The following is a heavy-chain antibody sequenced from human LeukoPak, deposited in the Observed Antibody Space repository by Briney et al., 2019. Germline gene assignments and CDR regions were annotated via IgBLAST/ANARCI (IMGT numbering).Heavy chain of an antibody. CDR2: MYHRGST. D-gene: IGHD1-1*01. CDR1: AYSISSDNW. V-gene: IGHV4-4*02. Sequence: PSETLSLTCAVSAYSISSDNWWSWVRQPPGKGLEWIGEMYHRGSTNYSPSLKSRASISVDTSKNQFSLKLTSVTAADTAVYYCARNGGDNSRLFGMDVWGQGTTVTVSS. CDR3: ARNGGDNSRLFGMDV. J-gene: IGHJ6*02.